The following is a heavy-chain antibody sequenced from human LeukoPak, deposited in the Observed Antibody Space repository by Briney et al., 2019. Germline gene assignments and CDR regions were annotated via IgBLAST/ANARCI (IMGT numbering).Heavy chain of an antibody. CDR2: INHSGST. CDR3: ARWGIVVVTANEGRNWFDP. CDR1: GGSFSGYY. D-gene: IGHD2-21*02. Sequence: SETLSLTCAVYGGSFSGYYWSWIRQPPGKGLEWIGEINHSGSTNYNPSLKSRVTISVDTSKNQFSLKLGSVTAADTAVYYCARWGIVVVTANEGRNWFDPWGQGTLVTVSS. V-gene: IGHV4-34*01. J-gene: IGHJ5*02.